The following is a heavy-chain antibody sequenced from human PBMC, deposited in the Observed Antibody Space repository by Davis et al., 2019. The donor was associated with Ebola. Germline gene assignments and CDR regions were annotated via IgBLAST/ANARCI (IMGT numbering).Heavy chain of an antibody. D-gene: IGHD6-19*01. J-gene: IGHJ6*02. CDR1: GDSVSGSNGA. CDR2: TYYTSKWFN. CDR3: ARGWFRSGMDV. V-gene: IGHV6-1*01. Sequence: HSQTLSLTCAISGDSVSGSNGAWNWVRQSPSRGLEWLGRTYYTSKWFNDYAVSVKGRITVNADTSKNQFSLQLDSVTPEDTAIYYCARGWFRSGMDVWGQGTTITVSS.